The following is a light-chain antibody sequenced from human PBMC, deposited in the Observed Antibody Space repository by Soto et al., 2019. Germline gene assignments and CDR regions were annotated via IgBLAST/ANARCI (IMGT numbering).Light chain of an antibody. Sequence: DIQLTQSPSFLSASVGDRVTITCRASQGIYTYLAWYQQKPGKAPELLIYAASTLQSGVPSRFSGSGAGTEFTLTISSLQPEEFATYHCQHLNSYPWTFGQGTKVEIK. J-gene: IGKJ1*01. CDR1: QGIYTY. CDR3: QHLNSYPWT. V-gene: IGKV1-9*01. CDR2: AAS.